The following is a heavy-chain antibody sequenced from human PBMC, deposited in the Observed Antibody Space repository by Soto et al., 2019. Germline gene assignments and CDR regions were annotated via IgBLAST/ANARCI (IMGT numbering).Heavy chain of an antibody. CDR1: GYTFTSYG. CDR3: ATYQYVTGTTGD. V-gene: IGHV1-18*01. Sequence: QVQLVQSGAEVKKPGASVKVSCKASGYTFTSYGISWVRQAPGQGLEWMGWISAYNGNTNYAQKLQGRVTMTTDTPTSTDYMELRSLRSDDTAVYYCATYQYVTGTTGDWGQGTLVTVSS. CDR2: ISAYNGNT. J-gene: IGHJ4*02. D-gene: IGHD1-20*01.